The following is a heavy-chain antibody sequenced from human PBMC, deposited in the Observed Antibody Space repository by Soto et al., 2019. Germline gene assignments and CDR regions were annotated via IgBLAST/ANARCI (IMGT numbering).Heavy chain of an antibody. CDR3: ASSARGSYGDYS. CDR1: GFTFSNYW. Sequence: AHLVESGGGLVQPGGSLRLYCAASGFTFSNYWIHWVRQAPGKGLVWVSRINSDGSSTNYADSVKGRFTISRDNAKNTVYLQMNSLRAEDTAMFYCASSARGSYGDYSWGQGTLVTVSP. V-gene: IGHV3-74*01. D-gene: IGHD4-17*01. J-gene: IGHJ4*02. CDR2: INSDGSST.